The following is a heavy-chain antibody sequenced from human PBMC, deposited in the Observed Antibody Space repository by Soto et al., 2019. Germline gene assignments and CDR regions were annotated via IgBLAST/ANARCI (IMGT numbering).Heavy chain of an antibody. Sequence: GGSLRLSCAASGFTFSSYAMHWVRQAPGKGLEWVAVISYDGSNKYYADSVKGRVTISRDNSKNTLYLQMNSLRAEDTAVYYCARDLGSGPIIDAFEIWGQGTMVAVSS. J-gene: IGHJ3*02. V-gene: IGHV3-30-3*01. CDR3: ARDLGSGPIIDAFEI. D-gene: IGHD6-19*01. CDR1: GFTFSSYA. CDR2: ISYDGSNK.